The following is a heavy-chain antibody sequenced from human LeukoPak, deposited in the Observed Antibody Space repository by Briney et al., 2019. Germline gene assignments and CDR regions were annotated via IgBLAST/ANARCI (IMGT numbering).Heavy chain of an antibody. CDR1: GYTFTSYD. CDR2: MNPNSGNT. J-gene: IGHJ6*03. D-gene: IGHD2-15*01. CDR3: ARLSVVVAATQRNYCYYYYMDV. Sequence: GASVKVSCKASGYTFTSYDINWVRQATGQGLEWMGWMNPNSGNTGYAQKFQGRVTITRNTSISTAYMELSSLRSEDTAVYYCARLSVVVAATQRNYCYYYYMDVWGKGTTVTVSS. V-gene: IGHV1-8*03.